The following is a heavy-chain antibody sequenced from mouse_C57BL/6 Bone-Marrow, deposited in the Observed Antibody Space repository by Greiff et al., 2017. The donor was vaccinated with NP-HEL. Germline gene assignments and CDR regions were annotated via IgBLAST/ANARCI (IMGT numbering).Heavy chain of an antibody. Sequence: QVQLKESGPGLVQPSQSLSITCTASGFSFTSYGVHWVRQSPGKGLEWLGVLWRGGGTDYNAAFISRLSISKDNSKSQVYFKMYSLQADDTAIYYCAITRNYYAMDYWGQGTSVTVSS. CDR2: LWRGGGT. D-gene: IGHD2-4*01. CDR1: GFSFTSYG. CDR3: AITRNYYAMDY. J-gene: IGHJ4*01. V-gene: IGHV2-2*01.